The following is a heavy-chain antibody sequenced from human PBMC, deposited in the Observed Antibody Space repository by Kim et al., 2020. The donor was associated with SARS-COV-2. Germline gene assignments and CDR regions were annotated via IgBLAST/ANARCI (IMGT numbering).Heavy chain of an antibody. CDR2: ISAYNGNT. D-gene: IGHD3-22*01. CDR3: ARDNYYDSSGYVSFYGMDF. J-gene: IGHJ6*02. CDR1: GYTFTSYG. Sequence: ASVKVSCKASGYTFTSYGISWVRQAPGQGLEWMGWISAYNGNTNYAQKLQDRVTMTTDTSTSTAYMELRSLRSDDTAVYYCARDNYYDSSGYVSFYGMDFWGQGTTVTVSS. V-gene: IGHV1-18*04.